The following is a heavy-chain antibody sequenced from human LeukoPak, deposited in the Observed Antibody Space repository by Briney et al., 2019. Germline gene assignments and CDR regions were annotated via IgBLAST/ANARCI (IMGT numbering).Heavy chain of an antibody. V-gene: IGHV3-53*01. CDR2: IYTTGTT. CDR3: AREGTKDILTGYYSPSGAFDI. J-gene: IGHJ3*02. D-gene: IGHD3-9*01. Sequence: GGSLRLSCAASGFTVSSNYMSWVRQAPGKGLEWVSVIYTTGTTYYADSVKGRFTISRDNSKNTLYLQMNSLRAEDTAVYYCAREGTKDILTGYYSPSGAFDIWGQGTMVTVSS. CDR1: GFTVSSNY.